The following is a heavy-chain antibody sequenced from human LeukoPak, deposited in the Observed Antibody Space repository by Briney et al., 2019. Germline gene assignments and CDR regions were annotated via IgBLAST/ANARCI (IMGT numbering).Heavy chain of an antibody. CDR3: AREGSDAFDI. V-gene: IGHV3-21*01. Sequence: PGGSLRLSCAASGFTFSSYSMTWVRQAPGKGLEWVSSISSGSTYIYYADSVKGRFTISRDNAKNSLYLQMNSLRAEDTAVYYCAREGSDAFDIWGQGTMVTVSP. CDR1: GFTFSSYS. J-gene: IGHJ3*02. CDR2: ISSGSTYI.